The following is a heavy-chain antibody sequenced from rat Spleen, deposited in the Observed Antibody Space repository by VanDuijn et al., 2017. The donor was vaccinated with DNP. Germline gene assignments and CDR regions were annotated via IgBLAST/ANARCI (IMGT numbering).Heavy chain of an antibody. CDR2: MRYEGGST. J-gene: IGHJ4*01. V-gene: IGHV5-20*01. CDR1: GFTFTNYA. CDR3: AKDYYSSPMDA. D-gene: IGHD1-2*01. Sequence: EVQLVESGGGVVQPGRSLKLSCAASGFTFTNYAMAWVRQAPTKGLEWVAYMRYEGGSTYYPDSVKGRFTISRDNAENTVYLQMNSLRSEDTATYYCAKDYYSSPMDAWGQGTSVTVSS.